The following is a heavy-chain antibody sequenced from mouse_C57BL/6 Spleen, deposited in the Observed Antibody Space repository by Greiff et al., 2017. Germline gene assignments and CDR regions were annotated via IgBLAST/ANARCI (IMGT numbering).Heavy chain of an antibody. D-gene: IGHD2-4*01. Sequence: VQLKESGGDLVKPGGSLKLSCAASGFTFSSYGMSWVRQTPDKRLEWVATISSGGSYTYYPDSVKGRFTISRDNAKNTLYLQMSSLKSEDTAMYYCARQGITTEFAYWGQGTLVTVSA. CDR1: GFTFSSYG. V-gene: IGHV5-6*01. CDR3: ARQGITTEFAY. J-gene: IGHJ3*01. CDR2: ISSGGSYT.